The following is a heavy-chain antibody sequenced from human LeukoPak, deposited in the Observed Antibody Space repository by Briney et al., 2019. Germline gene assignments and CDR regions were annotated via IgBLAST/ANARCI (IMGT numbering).Heavy chain of an antibody. CDR3: ARDRPAGGVGDFDH. CDR2: IYTDGST. CDR1: GFTVSSHY. V-gene: IGHV3-66*01. Sequence: GGSLRLSCVASGFTVSSHYMSWVRQAPGKGLEWVSAIYTDGSTYYAGSVKGRFTISRDNSENTLYLQMNSLRVEDTAVYYCARDRPAGGVGDFDHWGQGTLVTVSS. J-gene: IGHJ4*02. D-gene: IGHD3-16*01.